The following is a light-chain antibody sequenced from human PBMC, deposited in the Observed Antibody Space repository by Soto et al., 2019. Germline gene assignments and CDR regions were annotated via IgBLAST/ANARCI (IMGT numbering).Light chain of an antibody. J-gene: IGKJ5*01. CDR1: QSFRGL. CDR3: QQRHMWPIT. V-gene: IGKV3-11*01. CDR2: DAY. Sequence: EVVLTQSPVTLSLSPGERATLSCSASQSFRGLSAWYQQKPGQAPRLLIYDAYNRATGIPPRFSGSGSGTDFTLTISSLEPEDSAVYYCQQRHMWPITFGQGTRLEIK.